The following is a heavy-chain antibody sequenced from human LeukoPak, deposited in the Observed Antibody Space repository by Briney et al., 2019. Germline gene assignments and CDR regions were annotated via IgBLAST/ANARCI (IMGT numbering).Heavy chain of an antibody. Sequence: SETLSLTCTVSGGSISSYYWSWIRQPPGKGLEWIGYIYYSGSTNYNPSLKSRVTISVDTSKNQFSLKLSSVTAADTAVYHCARGYHGSDYFDYWGQGTLVTVSS. CDR2: IYYSGST. CDR3: ARGYHGSDYFDY. D-gene: IGHD1-26*01. CDR1: GGSISSYY. J-gene: IGHJ4*02. V-gene: IGHV4-59*12.